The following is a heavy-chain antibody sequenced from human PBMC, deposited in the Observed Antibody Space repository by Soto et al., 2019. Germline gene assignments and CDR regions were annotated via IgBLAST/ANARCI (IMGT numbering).Heavy chain of an antibody. CDR1: GFTFSSYG. Sequence: GGSLRLSCAASGFTFSSYGMHWVRQAPGKGLEWVAVIWYDGSNKYYADSVKGRFTISRDNSKNTLYLQMNSLRAEDTAVYYCARGTSSSWLDYWGQGTLVTVSS. V-gene: IGHV3-33*01. J-gene: IGHJ4*02. D-gene: IGHD6-13*01. CDR3: ARGTSSSWLDY. CDR2: IWYDGSNK.